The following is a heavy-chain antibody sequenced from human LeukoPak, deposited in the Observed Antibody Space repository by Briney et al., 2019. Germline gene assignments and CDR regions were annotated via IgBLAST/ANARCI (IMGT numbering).Heavy chain of an antibody. CDR3: ARVQLGYCSSTSCYGYDY. Sequence: SVKVSCKASGGTFSSYAISWVRQAPGQGLEWMGGIIPIFGTANYAQKLQGRVTITADKSTSTPYMELSSLRSEDTAVYYCARVQLGYCSSTSCYGYDYWGQGTLVTVSS. J-gene: IGHJ4*02. V-gene: IGHV1-69*06. D-gene: IGHD2-2*01. CDR2: IIPIFGTA. CDR1: GGTFSSYA.